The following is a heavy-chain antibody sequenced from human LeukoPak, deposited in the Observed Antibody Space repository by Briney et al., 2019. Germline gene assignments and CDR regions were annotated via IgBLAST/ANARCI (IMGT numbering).Heavy chain of an antibody. CDR2: IYLGDSYL. CDR3: ARQVAYNSGRIFDF. Sequence: GEAPKISWKCSGYSLTNYWIGRVRQMPGIGLEWMGIIYLGDSYLSYSPSFQGQVPISADKSISTADLEWSSLKASDTAMYYCARQVAYNSGRIFDFWGQGTLVTVSS. V-gene: IGHV5-51*01. CDR1: GYSLTNYW. J-gene: IGHJ4*02. D-gene: IGHD6-19*01.